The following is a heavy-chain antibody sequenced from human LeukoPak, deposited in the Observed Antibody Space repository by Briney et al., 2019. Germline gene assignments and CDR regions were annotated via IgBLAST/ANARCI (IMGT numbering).Heavy chain of an antibody. J-gene: IGHJ4*02. CDR3: ARGVVPAAPFDD. D-gene: IGHD2-2*01. CDR1: GGTFSTYA. CDR2: IIPIFGTP. Sequence: GASVKVSCKASGGTFSTYAITWVRQAPGQGLEWMGGIIPIFGTPNFAQKFLGRVTITTDESTSTAYMELSSLRSDDTAVYYCARGVVPAAPFDDWGQGTLVTVSS. V-gene: IGHV1-69*05.